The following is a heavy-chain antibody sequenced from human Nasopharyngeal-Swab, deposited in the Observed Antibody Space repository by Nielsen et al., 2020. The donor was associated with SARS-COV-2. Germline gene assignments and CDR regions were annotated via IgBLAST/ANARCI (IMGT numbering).Heavy chain of an antibody. V-gene: IGHV4-31*03. CDR3: ARAAPLRYFDLGYYYYYGMDV. Sequence: SETLSLTCTVSGGSISSGGYYWSWIRQHPGKGLEWIGYIYYSGSTYYNPSLKSRVTISVDTSKNQFSLKLSSVTAADTAVHYCARAAPLRYFDLGYYYYYGMDVWGQGTTVTVSS. CDR2: IYYSGST. D-gene: IGHD3-9*01. J-gene: IGHJ6*02. CDR1: GGSISSGGYY.